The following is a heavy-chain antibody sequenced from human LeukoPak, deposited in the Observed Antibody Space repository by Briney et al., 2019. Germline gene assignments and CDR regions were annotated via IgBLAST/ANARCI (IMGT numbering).Heavy chain of an antibody. CDR2: ITGNGVST. D-gene: IGHD6-13*01. CDR3: AKGLHSSSWYSDS. V-gene: IGHV3-23*01. CDR1: GFTFNTYT. J-gene: IGHJ4*02. Sequence: GGSLRLSCAASGFTFNTYTMNWVRLVPGKGLEWVSLITGNGVSTYYADSVKGRFTISRDNSKNTLHLQMNSLRAEDTAVYYCAKGLHSSSWYSDSWGQGTLVTVSS.